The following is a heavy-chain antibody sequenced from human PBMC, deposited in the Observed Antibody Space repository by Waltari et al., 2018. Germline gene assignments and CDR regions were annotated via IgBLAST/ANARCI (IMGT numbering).Heavy chain of an antibody. Sequence: QVQVQQWGAGLVKPSETLSLTCAVYGGSVSGYYWSCLRQPPGKALEWIGEIDHSGVTNYNPSLTSRATISVDTSRNQLSLKLTSVTAADTAIYYCALSRYGLASPKFDPWGQGTLVTVSS. D-gene: IGHD4-17*01. CDR2: IDHSGVT. J-gene: IGHJ5*02. V-gene: IGHV4-34*02. CDR3: ALSRYGLASPKFDP. CDR1: GGSVSGYY.